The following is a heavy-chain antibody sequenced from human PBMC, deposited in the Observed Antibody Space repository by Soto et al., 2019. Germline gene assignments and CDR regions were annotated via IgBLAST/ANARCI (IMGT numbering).Heavy chain of an antibody. D-gene: IGHD6-6*01. CDR2: IYSGGST. CDR3: ARDRAARRHYYYYYGMDV. V-gene: IGHV3-53*01. J-gene: IGHJ6*02. CDR1: GFTVSSNY. Sequence: EVQLVESGGGLIQPGGSLRLSCAASGFTVSSNYMSWVRQAPGKGLEWVSVIYSGGSTYYADSVKGRFTISRDNSKNTLYIKMNSLRAEDTAVYYCARDRAARRHYYYYYGMDVWGQGTTVTVSS.